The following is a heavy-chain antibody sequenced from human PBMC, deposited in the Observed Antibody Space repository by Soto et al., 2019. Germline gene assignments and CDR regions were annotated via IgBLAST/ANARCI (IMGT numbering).Heavy chain of an antibody. CDR2: ISSSSSYI. D-gene: IGHD5-12*01. J-gene: IGHJ4*02. V-gene: IGHV3-21*01. CDR3: ARKPIVATTPGYFDY. Sequence: GGSLRLSCAASGFTFSSYSMNWVRQAPGKVLEWVSSISSSSSYIYYADSVKGRFTISRDNAKNSLYLQMNSLRAEDTAVYYCARKPIVATTPGYFDYWGQGTLVTVSS. CDR1: GFTFSSYS.